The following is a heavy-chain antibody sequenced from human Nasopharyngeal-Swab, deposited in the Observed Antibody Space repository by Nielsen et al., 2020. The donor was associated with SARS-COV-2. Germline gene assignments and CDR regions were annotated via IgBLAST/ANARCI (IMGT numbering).Heavy chain of an antibody. J-gene: IGHJ6*02. CDR2: INPNSGGT. V-gene: IGHV1-2*06. CDR1: GYTFTGYY. Sequence: ASVKVSCKASGYTFTGYYMHWVRQAPGQGLEWMGRINPNSGGTNYAQKFQGRVTMTRDTSISTAYMELSRLRSDDTAVYYCARRYYYYYYGMDVWGQGTTVTVS. CDR3: ARRYYYYYYGMDV.